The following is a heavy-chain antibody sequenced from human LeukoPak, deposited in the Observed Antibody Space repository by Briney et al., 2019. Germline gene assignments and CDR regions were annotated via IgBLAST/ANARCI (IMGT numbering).Heavy chain of an antibody. CDR1: GFTFSSYS. J-gene: IGHJ6*02. CDR2: ISSSSSYI. CDR3: ARHRYSYGSLGNYGMDV. Sequence: PGGSLRLSCAASGFTFSSYSMNWVRQAPGKGLEWVSSISSSSSYIYYADSVKGRFTISRDNAKNSLYLQMNSLRAEDTAVYYCARHRYSYGSLGNYGMDVWGQGTTVTVSS. V-gene: IGHV3-21*01. D-gene: IGHD5-18*01.